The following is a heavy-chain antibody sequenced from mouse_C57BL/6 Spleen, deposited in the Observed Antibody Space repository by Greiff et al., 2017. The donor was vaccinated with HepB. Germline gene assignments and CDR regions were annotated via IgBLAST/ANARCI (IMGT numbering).Heavy chain of an antibody. Sequence: QVQLKQPGAELVKPGASVKMSCKASGYTFTSYWITWVKQRPGQGLEWIGDIYPGSGSTNYNEKFKSKATLTVDTSSSTAYMQLSSLTSEDSAVYYCARRYDGYYVLDDWGQGTTLTVSS. J-gene: IGHJ2*01. CDR1: GYTFTSYW. V-gene: IGHV1-55*01. CDR3: ARRYDGYYVLDD. D-gene: IGHD2-3*01. CDR2: IYPGSGST.